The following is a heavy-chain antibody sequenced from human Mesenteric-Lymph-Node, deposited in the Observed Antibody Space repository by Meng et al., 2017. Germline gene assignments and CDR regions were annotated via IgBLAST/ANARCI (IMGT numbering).Heavy chain of an antibody. CDR1: GGTFSSYT. D-gene: IGHD6-6*01. J-gene: IGHJ4*02. Sequence: SVKVSCKASGGTFSSYTISWVRQAPGQGLEWMGRIIPILGIANYAQKFQGRVTITADKSTSTAYMELRSLRSDDTAVYYCARDNRVVSSSPGLWGQGTLVTVSS. V-gene: IGHV1-69*04. CDR3: ARDNRVVSSSPGL. CDR2: IIPILGIA.